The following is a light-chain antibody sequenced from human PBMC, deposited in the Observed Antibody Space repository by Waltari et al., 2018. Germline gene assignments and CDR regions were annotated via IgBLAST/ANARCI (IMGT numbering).Light chain of an antibody. V-gene: IGKV1-27*01. J-gene: IGKJ1*01. CDR3: QKYNNSPWT. Sequence: DIQMTQSPSPLSASLGDSVTITCRASHDITTYLAWFQQKPGKVPMLLIYAASTLESGVPSRFSGSGSGTLFSLTINGLQPEDVATYYCQKYNNSPWTFGPGTRVDIK. CDR2: AAS. CDR1: HDITTY.